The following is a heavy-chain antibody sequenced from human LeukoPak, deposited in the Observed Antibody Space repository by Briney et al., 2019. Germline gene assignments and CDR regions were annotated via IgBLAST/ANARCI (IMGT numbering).Heavy chain of an antibody. Sequence: SETLSLTCAVSGGSISSGGYSWSWIRQPPGKGLEWIGEINHSGSTNYNPSLKSRVTISVDTSKNQFSLKLSSVTAADTAVYYCAREDLGRDIDYWGQGTLVTVSS. V-gene: IGHV4-30-2*01. CDR3: AREDLGRDIDY. CDR2: INHSGST. CDR1: GGSISSGGYS. J-gene: IGHJ4*02. D-gene: IGHD2-15*01.